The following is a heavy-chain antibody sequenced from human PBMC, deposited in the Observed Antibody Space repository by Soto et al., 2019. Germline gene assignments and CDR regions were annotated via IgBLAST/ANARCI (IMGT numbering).Heavy chain of an antibody. J-gene: IGHJ4*02. Sequence: ASVKVSCKVSGYTPTELSMHWVRQAPGKGLEWMGGFDPEDGETIYAQKFQGRVTMTEDTSTDTAYMELSSLRSEDTAVYYCATVEFRQLLKTQTQYGSFDYWGRGTLVTVSS. CDR3: ATVEFRQLLKTQTQYGSFDY. D-gene: IGHD2-2*01. CDR2: FDPEDGET. CDR1: GYTPTELS. V-gene: IGHV1-24*01.